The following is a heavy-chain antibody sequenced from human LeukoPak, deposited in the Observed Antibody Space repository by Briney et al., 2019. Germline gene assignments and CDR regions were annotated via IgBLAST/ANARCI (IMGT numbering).Heavy chain of an antibody. CDR2: INHSGST. J-gene: IGHJ4*02. V-gene: IGHV4-34*01. CDR3: ARWAYYYDSSGYLNVIHYFDY. D-gene: IGHD3-22*01. Sequence: KPSETLSLTCAVYGGSFSGYYWSWIRQPPGKGLEWIGEINHSGSTNYNPSLKSRVTISVDTSKNQFSLKLSSVTAADTAVYYCARWAYYYDSSGYLNVIHYFDYWGQGTLVTVSS. CDR1: GGSFSGYY.